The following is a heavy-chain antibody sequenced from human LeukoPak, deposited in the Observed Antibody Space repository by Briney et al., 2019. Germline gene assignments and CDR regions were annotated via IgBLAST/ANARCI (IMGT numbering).Heavy chain of an antibody. Sequence: GGSLRLSCTASGFTFSDYAMSWFRQAPGKGLEWVGFIRSKAYGGTTEYAASVKGRLTISRDDSKSIAYLQMNSLKTEDTAVYYCTRVLRGYGGYYFDYWGQGTLVTVSS. CDR2: IRSKAYGGTT. D-gene: IGHD4-23*01. V-gene: IGHV3-49*03. CDR1: GFTFSDYA. CDR3: TRVLRGYGGYYFDY. J-gene: IGHJ4*02.